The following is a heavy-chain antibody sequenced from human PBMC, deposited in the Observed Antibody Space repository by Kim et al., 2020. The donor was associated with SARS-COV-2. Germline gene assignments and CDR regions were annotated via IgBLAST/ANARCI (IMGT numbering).Heavy chain of an antibody. V-gene: IGHV3-30*18. Sequence: GGSLRLSCAASGFTFSSYGMHWVRQAPGKGLEWVAVISYDGSNKYYADSVKGRFTISRDNSKNTLYLQMNSLRAEDTAVYYCAKPTRYCSSTSCYARYYYYGMDVWGQGTTVTVSS. CDR1: GFTFSSYG. J-gene: IGHJ6*02. CDR3: AKPTRYCSSTSCYARYYYYGMDV. CDR2: ISYDGSNK. D-gene: IGHD2-2*01.